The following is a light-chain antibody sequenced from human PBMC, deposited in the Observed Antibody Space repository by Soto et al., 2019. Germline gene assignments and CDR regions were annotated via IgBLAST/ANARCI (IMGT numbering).Light chain of an antibody. CDR2: EVT. Sequence: QSALTQPRSVSGSPGLSITISCTGTSNDVGGYDYVSWYRQHPDRAPRLLIYEVTNRPSGISDRFSGSRSGNTASLTISGLQGDDEASYYCASYTVSGTLIFGGGTKLTVL. J-gene: IGLJ2*01. V-gene: IGLV2-14*01. CDR1: SNDVGGYDY. CDR3: ASYTVSGTLI.